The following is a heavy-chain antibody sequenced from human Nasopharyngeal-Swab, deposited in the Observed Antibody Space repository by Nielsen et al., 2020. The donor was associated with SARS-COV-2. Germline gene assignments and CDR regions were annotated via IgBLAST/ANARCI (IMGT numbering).Heavy chain of an antibody. J-gene: IGHJ4*02. CDR3: TTGPGSYYVDDY. Sequence: GESLKISCAASGFTFSNAWMSWVRQAPGKGPEWVGRIKSKTDGGTTDYAAPVKGRFTISRDDSKNTLYLQMNSLKTEDTAVYYCTTGPGSYYVDDYWGQGTLVTVSS. CDR2: IKSKTDGGTT. CDR1: GFTFSNAW. V-gene: IGHV3-15*01. D-gene: IGHD1-26*01.